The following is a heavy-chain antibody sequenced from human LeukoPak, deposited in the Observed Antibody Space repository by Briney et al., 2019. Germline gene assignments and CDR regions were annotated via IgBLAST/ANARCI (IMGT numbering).Heavy chain of an antibody. CDR1: GGSISSYY. J-gene: IGHJ4*02. CDR3: ARGLGSPDF. D-gene: IGHD6-25*01. V-gene: IGHV4-59*01. CDR2: IYYSGST. Sequence: PSETLSLTCTVSGGSISSYYWSWLRQPPGKGLEWIGYIYYSGSTNYNPSLKSRVTISIDTSKNQFSLRLSSVTAADTAVYYCARGLGSPDFWGQGTLVTVSS.